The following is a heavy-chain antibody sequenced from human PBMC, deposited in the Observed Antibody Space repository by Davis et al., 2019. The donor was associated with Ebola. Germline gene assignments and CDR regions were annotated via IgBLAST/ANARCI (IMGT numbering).Heavy chain of an antibody. CDR2: INHSGRT. D-gene: IGHD1-1*01. V-gene: IGHV4-34*01. CDR3: ARGQYKRDY. J-gene: IGHJ4*02. CDR1: GGSFSGYY. Sequence: SETLSLTCAVYGGSFSGYYWSWIRQPPGKGLEWIGEINHSGRTNYNPSLKSRVTISVDTSKNQFSLTLTSVTAADTAVYYCARGQYKRDYWGQGTLATVSS.